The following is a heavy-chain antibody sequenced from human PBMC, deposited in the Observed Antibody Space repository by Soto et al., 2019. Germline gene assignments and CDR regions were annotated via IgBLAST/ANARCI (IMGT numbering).Heavy chain of an antibody. J-gene: IGHJ4*02. Sequence: PGGSRRLSCAAFGFTFPNAWMNWVRQAPGKGLEWVGRIKPKTERGATDYAAPVKGRFTISRDCLQDTMYLQLNSLKTEDTAVYYCTTLGYWSGGTYYSLDYWGQGA. D-gene: IGHD2-15*01. CDR2: IKPKTERGAT. CDR1: GFTFPNAW. V-gene: IGHV3-15*07. CDR3: TTLGYWSGGTYYSLDY.